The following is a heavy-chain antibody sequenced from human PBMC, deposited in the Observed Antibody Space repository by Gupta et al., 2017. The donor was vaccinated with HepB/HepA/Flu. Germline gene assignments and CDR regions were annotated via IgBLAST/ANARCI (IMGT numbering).Heavy chain of an antibody. V-gene: IGHV4-34*01. CDR3: ARGHRYARRRFDNYYYGMDV. D-gene: IGHD5-12*01. CDR1: GGSFSGYY. CDR2: INHSGNT. Sequence: QVELQQWGAGLLKPSETLSLTCAVYGGSFSGYYWTWIRQPPGKGPEWIGDINHSGNTNDNPSLKSRLTISVDTSKSQVSLQLRSVTAADTAVYYCARGHRYARRRFDNYYYGMDVWGQGTTVTVSS. J-gene: IGHJ6*02.